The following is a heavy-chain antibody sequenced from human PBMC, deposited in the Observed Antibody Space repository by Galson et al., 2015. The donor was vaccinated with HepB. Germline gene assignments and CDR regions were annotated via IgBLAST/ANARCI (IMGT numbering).Heavy chain of an antibody. CDR3: ARGRVVPAAIRGYFDY. J-gene: IGHJ4*02. V-gene: IGHV3-30-3*01. CDR1: GVTFSSYA. Sequence: LRLSCAASGVTFSSYAMHWVRQAPGKGLEWVAVISYDGSNKYYADSVKGRFTISRDNSKNTLYLQMNSRRAEDTAVYYCARGRVVPAAIRGYFDYWGQGTLVTVSS. D-gene: IGHD2-2*02. CDR2: ISYDGSNK.